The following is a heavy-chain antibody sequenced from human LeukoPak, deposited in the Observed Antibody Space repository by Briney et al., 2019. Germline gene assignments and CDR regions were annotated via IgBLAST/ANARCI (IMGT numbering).Heavy chain of an antibody. CDR2: IYYSGST. Sequence: SETLSLTCTVSGGSISRSSYYWGWIRQPPGKGLEWIGSIYYSGSTYYNPSLKSRVTISVDTSKNQFSLKLSSVTAADTAVYYCARHLGSAGTDAFDIWGQGTMVTVSS. CDR3: ARHLGSAGTDAFDI. CDR1: GGSISRSSYY. J-gene: IGHJ3*02. D-gene: IGHD2-15*01. V-gene: IGHV4-39*01.